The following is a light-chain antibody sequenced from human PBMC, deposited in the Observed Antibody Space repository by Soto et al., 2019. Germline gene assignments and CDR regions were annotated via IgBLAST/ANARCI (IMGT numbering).Light chain of an antibody. V-gene: IGKV1-33*01. CDR3: QQYDNIPPT. CDR2: DAS. Sequence: DIQMTQSPSSLSASVGDRVTITCQASQDISNYLNWYQQKPGKAPKLLIYDASNLETGVPSRFSGSGSGTDFTITISSLQTEDIATYYCQQYDNIPPTFGPGTKVDIK. J-gene: IGKJ3*01. CDR1: QDISNY.